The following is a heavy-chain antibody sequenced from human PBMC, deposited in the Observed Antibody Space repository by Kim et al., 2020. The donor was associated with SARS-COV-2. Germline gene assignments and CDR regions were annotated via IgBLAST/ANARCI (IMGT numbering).Heavy chain of an antibody. Sequence: GGSLRLSCAASGFTFSSYAMHWVRQAPGKGLEWVAVISYDGSNKYYADSVKGRFTISRDNSKNTLYLQMNSLRAEDTAVYYCASGFSSAGPLPFDYWGQGTLVTASS. D-gene: IGHD6-19*01. CDR2: ISYDGSNK. CDR3: ASGFSSAGPLPFDY. CDR1: GFTFSSYA. J-gene: IGHJ4*02. V-gene: IGHV3-30*04.